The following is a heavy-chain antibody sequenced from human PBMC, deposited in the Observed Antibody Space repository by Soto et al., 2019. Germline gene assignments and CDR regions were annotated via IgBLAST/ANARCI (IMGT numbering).Heavy chain of an antibody. CDR3: ARDNWNSY. CDR1: GFTFSSYW. D-gene: IGHD1-7*01. J-gene: IGHJ4*01. Sequence: GGALRLSCAASGFTFSSYWMHWVRQAPGKGLMWVSRIHNDGSTTRYADSVKGRFTISRDNAKNTLYLQMSSLRVEDTAVYYCARDNWNSYWGQGTLVTVSS. V-gene: IGHV3-74*01. CDR2: IHNDGSTT.